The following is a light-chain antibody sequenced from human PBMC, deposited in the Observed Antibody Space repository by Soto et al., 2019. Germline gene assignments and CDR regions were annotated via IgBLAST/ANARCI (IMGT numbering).Light chain of an antibody. CDR3: SSYAGSNHVV. J-gene: IGLJ2*01. CDR1: SSDVGGYNY. Sequence: QSVLTQPPSASGSPGQSVTISCTGTSSDVGGYNYVSWYQQHPGKAPKLMIYEVTKRPSGVPDRFSGSKSGNTASLTVSGRQAEDEADYYCSSYAGSNHVVFGGGTKLTVL. CDR2: EVT. V-gene: IGLV2-8*01.